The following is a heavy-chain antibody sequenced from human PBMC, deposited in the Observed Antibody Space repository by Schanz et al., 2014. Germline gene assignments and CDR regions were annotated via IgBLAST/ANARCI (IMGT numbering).Heavy chain of an antibody. D-gene: IGHD3-22*01. CDR3: ARVDSGGYDFDN. Sequence: DVQLLESGGGLVQPGGSLRLSCAASGFTFTNYAMSWVRQAPGKGLEWVIVISGSGGSTYYADSVRGRFTMSRDNSKNTVHLQMSSLRVEDTAVYYCARVDSGGYDFDNWGQGTRVTVSS. J-gene: IGHJ4*02. V-gene: IGHV3-23*01. CDR1: GFTFTNYA. CDR2: ISGSGGST.